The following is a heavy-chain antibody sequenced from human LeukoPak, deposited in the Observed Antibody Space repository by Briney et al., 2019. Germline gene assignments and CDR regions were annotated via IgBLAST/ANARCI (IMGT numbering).Heavy chain of an antibody. CDR3: ARDMGDYDY. CDR2: ISAYNGNT. Sequence: ASVKVSCKASGCTFTGYYMHWVRQAPGQGLEWMGWISAYNGNTNYAQKLQGRVTMTTDTSTSTAYMELRSLRSDDTAVYYCARDMGDYDYWGQGTLVTVSS. V-gene: IGHV1-18*04. J-gene: IGHJ4*02. D-gene: IGHD3-10*01. CDR1: GCTFTGYY.